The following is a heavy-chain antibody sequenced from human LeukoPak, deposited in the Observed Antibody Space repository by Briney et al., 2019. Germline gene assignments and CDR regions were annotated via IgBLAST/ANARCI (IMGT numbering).Heavy chain of an antibody. CDR1: GFTFSSYA. D-gene: IGHD6-13*01. CDR2: ISYDGSNK. V-gene: IGHV3-30-3*01. J-gene: IGHJ4*02. CDR3: AKGGIAAAGSFDY. Sequence: GGSLRLSCAASGFTFSSYAMHWVRQAPGKGLEWVAVISYDGSNKYYADSVKGRFTISRDNSKNTLYLQMNSLRAEDTAVYYCAKGGIAAAGSFDYWGQGTLVTVSS.